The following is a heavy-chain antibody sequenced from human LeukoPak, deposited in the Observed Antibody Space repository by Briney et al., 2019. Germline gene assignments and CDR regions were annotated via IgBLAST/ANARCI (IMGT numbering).Heavy chain of an antibody. CDR3: ARERYSSSWYWFDP. Sequence: GGSLRLSCAASGFTFDDYAMHWVRQAPGKGLEWVSLISGDGGSTNYTDSVKSRFTISRDNSKNSLYLQMNSLSTEDTALYYCARERYSSSWYWFDPWGQGTLVTVSS. CDR2: ISGDGGST. J-gene: IGHJ5*02. D-gene: IGHD6-13*01. V-gene: IGHV3-43*02. CDR1: GFTFDDYA.